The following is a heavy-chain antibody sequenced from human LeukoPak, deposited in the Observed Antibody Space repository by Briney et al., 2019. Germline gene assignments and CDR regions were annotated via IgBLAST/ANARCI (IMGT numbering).Heavy chain of an antibody. D-gene: IGHD3-9*01. CDR1: GGSISSYY. V-gene: IGHV4-4*07. CDR2: IYTSGST. Sequence: SETLSLTCTVSGGSISSYYWSWIRQPAGKGLEWIGRIYTSGSTNYNPSLKSRVTMSVDTSKNQCSLKLSSVTAADTAVYYCARQADIFYAFAIWSQGTMVTVSS. CDR3: ARQADIFYAFAI. J-gene: IGHJ3*02.